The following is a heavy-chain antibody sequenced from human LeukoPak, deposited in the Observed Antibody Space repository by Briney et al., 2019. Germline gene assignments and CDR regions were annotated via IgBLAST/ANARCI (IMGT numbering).Heavy chain of an antibody. CDR1: GCSISSSDLY. Sequence: PSETLSLTCTVSGCSISSSDLYWVWIRQPPGKGLEWIGSIYYTGTTYYNPSLKSRVTISVDTDKNQYSRKLQSETLAATDASFYDRPVNSYDNCGYPFYICGQGTMVTVSS. CDR3: DRPVNSYDNCGYPFYI. V-gene: IGHV4-39*01. CDR2: IYYTGTT. J-gene: IGHJ3*02. D-gene: IGHD3-22*01.